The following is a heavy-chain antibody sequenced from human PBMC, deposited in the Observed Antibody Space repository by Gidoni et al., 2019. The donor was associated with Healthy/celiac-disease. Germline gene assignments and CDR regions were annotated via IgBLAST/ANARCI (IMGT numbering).Heavy chain of an antibody. Sequence: QVQLVQSGAEVKKPGSSVKVSCKASGGTFSSYAISWVRQAPGQGLEWMGGIIPIFGTANYAQKFQGRVTITADKSTSTAYMELSSLRSEDTAVYYCATQNTYDFWSGYYAGDYWGQGTLVTVSS. V-gene: IGHV1-69*06. J-gene: IGHJ4*02. D-gene: IGHD3-3*01. CDR3: ATQNTYDFWSGYYAGDY. CDR1: GGTFSSYA. CDR2: IIPIFGTA.